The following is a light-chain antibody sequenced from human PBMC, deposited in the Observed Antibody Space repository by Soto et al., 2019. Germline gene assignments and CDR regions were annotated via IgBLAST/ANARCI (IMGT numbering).Light chain of an antibody. CDR1: NSDIGGYHY. CDR3: GSYAANYNFWV. CDR2: DVS. Sequence: QSALTQPRSVSGSPGQSVTISCTGTNSDIGGYHYVSWYQQHPGKAPKVMIYDVSRRPSGVPDRFSGSKSGNTASLTISGLQAEDEADYYCGSYAANYNFWVFGGGTKLTVL. V-gene: IGLV2-11*01. J-gene: IGLJ3*02.